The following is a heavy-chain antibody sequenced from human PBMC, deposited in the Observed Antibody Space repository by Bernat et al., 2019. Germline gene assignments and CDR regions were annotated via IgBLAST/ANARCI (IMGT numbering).Heavy chain of an antibody. Sequence: EVQLVESGGGLVQPGGSLRLSCAASGFTFSSYSMNWVRQAPGKGLEWVSYISSSSSTIYYADSVKGRFTISRDNAKNSLYLQMNSLRAEDTAGYYCGRGGGEAAVGKEGDYWGQGTLVTVSS. CDR2: ISSSSSTI. CDR3: GRGGGEAAVGKEGDY. D-gene: IGHD6-13*01. J-gene: IGHJ4*02. V-gene: IGHV3-48*01. CDR1: GFTFSSYS.